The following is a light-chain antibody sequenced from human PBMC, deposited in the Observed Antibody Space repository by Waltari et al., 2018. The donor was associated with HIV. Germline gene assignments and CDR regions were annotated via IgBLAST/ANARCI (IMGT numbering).Light chain of an antibody. V-gene: IGLV2-8*01. CDR3: SPYTGFNTPHV. J-gene: IGLJ1*01. CDR1: STDISGYDY. CDR2: EVV. Sequence: QSALTQPPSASGSLGQSVTISCTGTSTDISGYDYVSWYQQHPGKAPKLLIYEVVRRPSGVPDRSSAARSDNPASLTVSGLQPEDEGIYYCSPYTGFNTPHVFGTGTKVTVL.